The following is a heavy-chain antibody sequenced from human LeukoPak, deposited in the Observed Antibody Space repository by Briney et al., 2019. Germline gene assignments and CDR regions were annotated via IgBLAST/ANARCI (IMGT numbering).Heavy chain of an antibody. D-gene: IGHD5-18*01. V-gene: IGHV1-69*17. CDR1: GGTFSSYA. CDR3: ARVPDTAMVTYYGMDV. Sequence: SVKVSCKASGGTFSSYAISWVRQAPGQGLEWMGRIIPIFGIANYAQKFQGRVTITEDKSTSTAYMELSSLRSEDTAVYYCARVPDTAMVTYYGMDVWGQGTTVTVSS. J-gene: IGHJ6*02. CDR2: IIPIFGIA.